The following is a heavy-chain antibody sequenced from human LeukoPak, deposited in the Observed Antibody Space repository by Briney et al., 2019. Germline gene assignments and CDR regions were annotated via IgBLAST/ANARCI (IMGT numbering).Heavy chain of an antibody. J-gene: IGHJ6*02. Sequence: ASVKVSCKVSGYTLTELSMHWVRQAPGKGLEWMGGFNPEDGETIYAQKFQGRVTMTRDTSTSTVYMELSSLRSEDTAVYYCARGNPCDSSDYYWFSPSPAINGMDVWGQGTTVTVSS. V-gene: IGHV1-24*01. D-gene: IGHD3-22*01. CDR1: GYTLTELS. CDR3: ARGNPCDSSDYYWFSPSPAINGMDV. CDR2: FNPEDGET.